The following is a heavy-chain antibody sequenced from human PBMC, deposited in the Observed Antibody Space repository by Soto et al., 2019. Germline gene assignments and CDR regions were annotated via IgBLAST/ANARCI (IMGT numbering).Heavy chain of an antibody. D-gene: IGHD2-8*02. Sequence: QVQLVQSGAELKKPGSSVKVSGEASEGASIIYAVSWVRQAPGQGLEWMGGIIPDLGTPKYAPNFRGRATISADDSTNTAFLDLTSLTSEDTAVYFCASGTYSYDGTGGYFFHFWGQGTLVTVSS. V-gene: IGHV1-69*01. CDR1: EGASIIYA. CDR2: IIPDLGTP. J-gene: IGHJ4*02. CDR3: ASGTYSYDGTGGYFFHF.